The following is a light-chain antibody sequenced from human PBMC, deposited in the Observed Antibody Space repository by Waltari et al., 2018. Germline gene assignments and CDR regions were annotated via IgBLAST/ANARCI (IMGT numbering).Light chain of an antibody. CDR3: QHYVRLPAT. CDR1: QSVSRA. CDR2: GAS. V-gene: IGKV3-20*01. Sequence: EVVLTQSPGTLSLSPGERATLSCRASQSVSRALAGYQQKPGQAPRLLIYGASIRATGIPDRFSGSGSGTDFSLTISRLEPADSAMYYCQHYVRLPATFGQGTKVEIK. J-gene: IGKJ1*01.